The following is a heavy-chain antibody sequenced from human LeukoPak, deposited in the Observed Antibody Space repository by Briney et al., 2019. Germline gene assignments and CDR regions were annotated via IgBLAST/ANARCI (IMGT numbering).Heavy chain of an antibody. V-gene: IGHV4-61*02. J-gene: IGHJ3*02. CDR2: IYTSGGT. CDR1: GGSITNLDYY. Sequence: PSQTLSLTCTVSGGSITNLDYYWTWIRQPAGKRLEWIGRIYTSGGTNYNPSLKSRVTMSVDRSKNEISLHLASLTAADTALYYCAGRGSSSGSFDIWGPGTFVTVSS. D-gene: IGHD3-10*01. CDR3: AGRGSSSGSFDI.